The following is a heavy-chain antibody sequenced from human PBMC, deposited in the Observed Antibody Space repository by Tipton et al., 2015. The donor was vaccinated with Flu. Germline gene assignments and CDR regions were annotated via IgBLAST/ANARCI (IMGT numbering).Heavy chain of an antibody. D-gene: IGHD3-10*01. V-gene: IGHV4-61*02. J-gene: IGHJ4*02. CDR3: ARGSGSGTEMTFYV. CDR1: GGSISSGSYY. CDR2: IYTSGAT. Sequence: TLSLTCTVSGGSISSGSYYWSWIRQPAEKGLEWVGRIYTSGATDYNSSLESRVTVSADTSKNQFSLKLASVTAADTAVYYCARGSGSGTEMTFYVWGPGTVVTVSS.